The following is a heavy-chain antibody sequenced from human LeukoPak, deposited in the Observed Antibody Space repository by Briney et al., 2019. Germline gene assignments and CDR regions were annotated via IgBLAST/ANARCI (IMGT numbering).Heavy chain of an antibody. Sequence: SQTLSLTCALSGDSLSSNSAAWTWLRQSPSRGLEWLGRTYYRSKWYNDYAVSVKSPITINPDTSKNQFSLQLNSVTPEDTAVYYCAREYSSSWRGPDAFDIWGQGTMVTVSS. CDR2: TYYRSKWYN. V-gene: IGHV6-1*01. CDR1: GDSLSSNSAA. CDR3: AREYSSSWRGPDAFDI. D-gene: IGHD6-13*01. J-gene: IGHJ3*02.